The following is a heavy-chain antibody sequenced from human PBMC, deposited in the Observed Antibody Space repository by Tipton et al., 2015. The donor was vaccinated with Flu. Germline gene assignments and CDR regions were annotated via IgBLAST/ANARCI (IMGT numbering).Heavy chain of an antibody. V-gene: IGHV1-8*01. D-gene: IGHD5-18*01. CDR2: MNPNSGNT. CDR1: GYTFTSYD. J-gene: IGHJ5*02. CDR3: ARGGLRARRSLNWFDP. Sequence: QLMQSGAEVKKPGASVKVSCKASGYTFTSYDINWVRQATGQGLEWMGWMNPNSGNTGYAQKFQGRVTMTRNTSISTAYMELSSLRSEDTAVYYCARGGLRARRSLNWFDPWGQGTLVTVSS.